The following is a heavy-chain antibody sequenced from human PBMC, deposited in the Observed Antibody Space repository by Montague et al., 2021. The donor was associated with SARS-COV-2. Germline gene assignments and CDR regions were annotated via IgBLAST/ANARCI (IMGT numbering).Heavy chain of an antibody. CDR2: IYVTGST. D-gene: IGHD2-21*01. V-gene: IGHV4-61*02. J-gene: IGHJ4*02. Sequence: TLSLTCTVSGGAINSGDFYWSWIRQPAGKGLEWIGRIYVTGSTRYSPSLESRVTMSTDTAKGQFSLKLSSVTAADTGVYYCVGDAYNPLDGNWGQGTLVTVSS. CDR1: GGAINSGDFY. CDR3: VGDAYNPLDGN.